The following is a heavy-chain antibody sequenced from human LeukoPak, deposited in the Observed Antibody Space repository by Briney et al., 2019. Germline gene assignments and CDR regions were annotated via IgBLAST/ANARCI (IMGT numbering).Heavy chain of an antibody. CDR2: IYNGGTT. J-gene: IGHJ4*02. CDR3: GRGAPFRGVES. D-gene: IGHD3-16*01. CDR1: GGSVSSYY. V-gene: IGHV4-59*02. Sequence: FETLSLTCIVSGGSVSSYYWSWIRQPPGKGLEWIGYIYNGGTTVYNPSLKSRVTISVDTSKNQFSLKLTSVTAADTAVYYCGRGAPFRGVESWGQGTLVIVSS.